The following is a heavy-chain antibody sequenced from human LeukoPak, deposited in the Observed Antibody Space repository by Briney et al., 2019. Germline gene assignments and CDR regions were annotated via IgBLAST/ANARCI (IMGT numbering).Heavy chain of an antibody. CDR1: EVTFSSYA. CDR3: ARDTVASLDY. V-gene: IGHV1-69*13. CDR2: IIPMFGTT. Sequence: SVTVSCKASEVTFSSYAISWVRQAPGQGLEWMGGIIPMFGTTNYAQKFQGRVTITADESTSTACVELSSLRSEDTAIYYCARDTVASLDYWGQGTLVTVSS. D-gene: IGHD6-19*01. J-gene: IGHJ4*02.